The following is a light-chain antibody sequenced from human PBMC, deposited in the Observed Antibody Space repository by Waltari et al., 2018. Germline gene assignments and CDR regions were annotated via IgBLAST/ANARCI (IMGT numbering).Light chain of an antibody. V-gene: IGLV2-14*01. CDR1: VSDVGAYDF. CDR3: SSYTTSSAPGV. Sequence: QSALTQPASVSGSPGQSITISCSGTVSDVGAYDFDSWYQQHPGKAPHLIIYEVSNRPSGISNRFSASKSGNTASLTISGLQAEDEADYYCSSYTTSSAPGVFGTGTRVTVL. J-gene: IGLJ1*01. CDR2: EVS.